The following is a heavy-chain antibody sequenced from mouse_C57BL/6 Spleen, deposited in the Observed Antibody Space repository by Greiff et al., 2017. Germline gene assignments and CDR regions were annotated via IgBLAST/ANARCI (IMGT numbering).Heavy chain of an antibody. Sequence: VQLQQPGAELVKPGASVKLSCKVSGYPFPSSWIHWVKQRLGQGLEWIGMIQPNSGSTNYNEKSKSKATLTVNKSTSTAYMHLSSLTSKDSAVYYYARDYGKGMDYWGQGTSVTVSS. CDR3: ARDYGKGMDY. D-gene: IGHD1-1*01. J-gene: IGHJ4*01. CDR1: GYPFPSSW. CDR2: IQPNSGST. V-gene: IGHV1-64*01.